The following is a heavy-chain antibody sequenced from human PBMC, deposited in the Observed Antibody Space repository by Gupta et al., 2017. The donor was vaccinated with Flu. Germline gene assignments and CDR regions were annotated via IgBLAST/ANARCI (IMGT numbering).Heavy chain of an antibody. Sequence: QVQLQESGPGLVKPSQTLPLTCTVSGGSISSGSYYWSWIRQPAGKGLEWIGRIYTSGSTNYNPSLKSRVTISVDTSKNQFSLKLSSVTAADTAVYYWARERWMIDYWGQGTLVTVSS. D-gene: IGHD3-22*01. CDR2: IYTSGST. CDR1: GGSISSGSYY. V-gene: IGHV4-61*02. J-gene: IGHJ4*02. CDR3: ARERWMIDY.